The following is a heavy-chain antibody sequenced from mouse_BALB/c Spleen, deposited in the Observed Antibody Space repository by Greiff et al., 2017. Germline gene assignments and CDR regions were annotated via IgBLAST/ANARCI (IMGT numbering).Heavy chain of an antibody. CDR1: GYTFTSYW. D-gene: IGHD2-10*01. Sequence: QVQLQQSGAELAKPGASVKMSCKASGYTFTSYWMHWVKQRPGQGLEWIGYINPSTGYTEYNQKFKDKATLTADKSSSTAYMQLSSLTSEDSAVYYCARYGPYYGNMDYWGQGTSVTVSS. J-gene: IGHJ4*01. CDR2: INPSTGYT. CDR3: ARYGPYYGNMDY. V-gene: IGHV1-7*01.